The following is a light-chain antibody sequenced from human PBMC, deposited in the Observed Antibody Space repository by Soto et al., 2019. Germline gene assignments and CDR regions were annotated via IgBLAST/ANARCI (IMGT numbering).Light chain of an antibody. CDR3: CSYAGSSTLV. V-gene: IGLV2-23*01. J-gene: IGLJ2*01. CDR2: EGS. CDR1: SSDVGSYNL. Sequence: QSALTQPASVSGSPGQSINISCTGTSSDVGSYNLVSWYQQHPGKAPKLIIYEGSKRPSGVSNRFSGSKSGNTASLTISGLQAEDEADYYCCSYAGSSTLVFGGGTKLTVL.